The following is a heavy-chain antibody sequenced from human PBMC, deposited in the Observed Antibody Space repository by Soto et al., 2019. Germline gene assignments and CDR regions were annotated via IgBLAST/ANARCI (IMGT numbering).Heavy chain of an antibody. V-gene: IGHV4-39*01. CDR3: TRHPHSGWQEY. J-gene: IGHJ4*02. CDR2: VYYSGNT. Sequence: QLQLQESGPGLVKPSETLSLTCSVSGGSISGSSNYYWAWIRQPPGKGLEWIGSVYYSGNTYYGPSLKSRVTLSVDTSKNQFYLKVISVSTADTAVYYYTRHPHSGWQEYWGQGILVTVSS. D-gene: IGHD5-12*01. CDR1: GGSISGSSNYY.